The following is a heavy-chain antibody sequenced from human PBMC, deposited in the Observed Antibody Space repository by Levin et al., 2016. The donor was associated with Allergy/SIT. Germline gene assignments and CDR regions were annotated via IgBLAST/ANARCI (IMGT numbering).Heavy chain of an antibody. CDR1: GGSFSGYY. D-gene: IGHD4-23*01. J-gene: IGHJ4*02. CDR3: ARATTVVAHYYFDY. V-gene: IGHV4-34*01. CDR2: INQSGST. Sequence: SETLSLTCAVYGGSFSGYYWSWIRQPPGKGLEWIGEINQSGSTNYNPSLKSRVTISVDTSKNQFSLKLSSVTAADTAVYYCARATTVVAHYYFDYWGQGTLVTVSS.